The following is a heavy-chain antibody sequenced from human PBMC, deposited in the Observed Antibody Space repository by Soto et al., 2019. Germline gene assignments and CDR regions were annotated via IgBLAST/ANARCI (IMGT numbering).Heavy chain of an antibody. V-gene: IGHV3-74*01. CDR1: GFTFSSYW. CDR2: INSDGSST. Sequence: GGSLRLSCAASGFTFSSYWMHWVRQAPGKGLVWVSRINSDGSSTSYADSVKGRFTISRDNAKNTLYLQMNSLRAEDTAVYYCARGSYYYGSGSLAPNFDYWGQGTLVTVS. CDR3: ARGSYYYGSGSLAPNFDY. D-gene: IGHD3-10*01. J-gene: IGHJ4*02.